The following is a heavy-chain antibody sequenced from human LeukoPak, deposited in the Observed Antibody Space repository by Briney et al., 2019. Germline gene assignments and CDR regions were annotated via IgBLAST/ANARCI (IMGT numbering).Heavy chain of an antibody. D-gene: IGHD6-19*01. CDR3: ARDLIAVADVGGWFDP. V-gene: IGHV1-2*02. CDR1: GYTFTSYY. Sequence: ASVKVSCKASGYTFTSYYMHWVRQAPGQGLEWMGWINPNSGGTNYAQKFQGRVTMTRDTSISTAYMELSRLRSDDTAVYYCARDLIAVADVGGWFDPWGQGTLVTVSS. J-gene: IGHJ5*02. CDR2: INPNSGGT.